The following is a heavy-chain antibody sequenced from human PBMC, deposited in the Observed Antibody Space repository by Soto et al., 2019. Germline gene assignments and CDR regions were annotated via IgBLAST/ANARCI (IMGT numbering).Heavy chain of an antibody. D-gene: IGHD2-8*01. Sequence: EVQLLGSGGGLVQPGGSLSVSCAASGFNFSISAMSWVRQASGKGLEWVSAISGSGGRTYYADSVKGRFTISRDNSRNTVYLQMSNLRAEDTAVYFCVKERYCTITKCPPCADYWGQGTLVTVSS. CDR2: ISGSGGRT. CDR1: GFNFSISA. V-gene: IGHV3-23*01. J-gene: IGHJ4*02. CDR3: VKERYCTITKCPPCADY.